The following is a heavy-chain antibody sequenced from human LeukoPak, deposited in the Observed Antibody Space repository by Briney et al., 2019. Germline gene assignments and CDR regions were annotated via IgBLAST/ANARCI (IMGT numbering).Heavy chain of an antibody. J-gene: IGHJ3*02. Sequence: ASVKVSCKASGYTFTGYYMHWVRQAPGQGLEWMGWINPNSGGTNYAQKFQGRVTMTRDTSISTAYMELSRLRSDDTAVYYCARVQVGATIFYAFDIWGQGIMVTVSS. D-gene: IGHD1-26*01. V-gene: IGHV1-2*02. CDR1: GYTFTGYY. CDR2: INPNSGGT. CDR3: ARVQVGATIFYAFDI.